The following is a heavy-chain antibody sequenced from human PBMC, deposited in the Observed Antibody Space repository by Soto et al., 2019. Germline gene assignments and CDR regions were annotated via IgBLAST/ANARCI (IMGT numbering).Heavy chain of an antibody. V-gene: IGHV4-31*03. D-gene: IGHD2-2*01. Sequence: QVQLQESGPGLVKPSQTLSLTCTVSGGSISSGGYYWSWIRQHPGKGLEWIGYIYYSGSTYYNPSLKSRVTISVDTSKNQFSLKLSSVTAADTAVYYCARPDRGGGFDQLLAFDYWGQGTLVTVSS. CDR1: GGSISSGGYY. J-gene: IGHJ4*02. CDR3: ARPDRGGGFDQLLAFDY. CDR2: IYYSGST.